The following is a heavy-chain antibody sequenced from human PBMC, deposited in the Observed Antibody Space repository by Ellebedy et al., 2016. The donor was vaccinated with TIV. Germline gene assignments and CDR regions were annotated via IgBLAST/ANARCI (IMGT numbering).Heavy chain of an antibody. D-gene: IGHD1-26*01. CDR1: GGSIDRGGFY. V-gene: IGHV4-31*03. Sequence: SETLSLXCTVSGGSIDRGGFYWTWIRQHPGRSLEWLGYIYYTGSALYNPSLKSRLSISIDTSKNHFSLKLSSVTAADTALYYCARTSGTFYFDSWGQGILVAVSS. J-gene: IGHJ4*02. CDR2: IYYTGSA. CDR3: ARTSGTFYFDS.